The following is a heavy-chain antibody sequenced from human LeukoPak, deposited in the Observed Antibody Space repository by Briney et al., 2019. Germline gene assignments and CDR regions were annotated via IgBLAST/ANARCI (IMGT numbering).Heavy chain of an antibody. CDR3: ARLPYSSSWYLDY. V-gene: IGHV4-61*02. Sequence: SETLSLTCTVSGGSISSGSYYWSWIRQPARKGLEWIGRIYTSGSTNYNPSLKSRVTISVDTSKNQFSLKLSSVTAADTAVYYCARLPYSSSWYLDYWGQGNLVTVSS. J-gene: IGHJ4*02. CDR2: IYTSGST. CDR1: GGSISSGSYY. D-gene: IGHD6-13*01.